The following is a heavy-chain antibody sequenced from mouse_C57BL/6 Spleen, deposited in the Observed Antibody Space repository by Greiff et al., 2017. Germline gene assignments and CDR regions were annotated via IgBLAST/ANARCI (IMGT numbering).Heavy chain of an antibody. Sequence: QVQLQQSGPELVKPGASVKLSCKASGYTFTSYDINWVKQRPGQGLEWIGWIYPRDGSTKYNEKFKGKATLTVDTSSSTAYMELHSLTSEDSSVYFCAREGYDYPFAYWGQGTLVTVSA. CDR2: IYPRDGST. CDR3: AREGYDYPFAY. V-gene: IGHV1-85*01. J-gene: IGHJ3*01. CDR1: GYTFTSYD. D-gene: IGHD2-4*01.